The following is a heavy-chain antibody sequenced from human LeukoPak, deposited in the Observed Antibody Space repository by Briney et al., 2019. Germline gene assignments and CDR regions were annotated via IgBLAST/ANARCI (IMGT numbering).Heavy chain of an antibody. CDR3: ARDDYGDYYFDY. CDR1: GGSISSYY. V-gene: IGHV4-59*12. CDR2: IYYSGST. D-gene: IGHD4-17*01. J-gene: IGHJ4*02. Sequence: SETLSLTCTVSGGSISSYYWSWIRQPPGKGLEWIGYIYYSGSTNYNPSLKSRVTISVDTSKNQFSLKLSSVTAADTAVYYCARDDYGDYYFDYWGQGTLVTVSS.